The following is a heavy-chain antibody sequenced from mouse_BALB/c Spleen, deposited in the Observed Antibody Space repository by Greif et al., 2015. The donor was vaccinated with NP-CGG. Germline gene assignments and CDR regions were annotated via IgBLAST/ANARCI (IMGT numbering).Heavy chain of an antibody. Sequence: VQLQHPGAELVKPRASVKLSCTASGFNIKDTYMHWVKQRPEQGLEWIGRIDPANGNTKYDPKFQGKATITADTSSNTAYLQLSSLTSEDTAVYYCASHLTTVVAYYYAMDYWGQGTSVTVSS. CDR2: IDPANGNT. V-gene: IGHV14-3*02. CDR1: GFNIKDTY. J-gene: IGHJ4*01. D-gene: IGHD1-1*01. CDR3: ASHLTTVVAYYYAMDY.